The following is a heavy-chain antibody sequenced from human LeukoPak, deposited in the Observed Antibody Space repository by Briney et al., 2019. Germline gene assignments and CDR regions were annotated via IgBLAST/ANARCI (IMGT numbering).Heavy chain of an antibody. Sequence: PGGSLRLSCAASGFTVSSNYMSWVRQAPGKGLEWVSVIYSGGYTHYADSVKGRFTISRDNSKNTLYLQMGSLRVEDMAVYYCTGSSAWSPIDYWGQGTLVTVSS. CDR1: GFTVSSNY. CDR2: IYSGGYT. V-gene: IGHV3-66*01. J-gene: IGHJ4*02. CDR3: TGSSAWSPIDY. D-gene: IGHD6-19*01.